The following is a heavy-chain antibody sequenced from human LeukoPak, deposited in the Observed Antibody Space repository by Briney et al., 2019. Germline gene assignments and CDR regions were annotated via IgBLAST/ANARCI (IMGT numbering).Heavy chain of an antibody. CDR3: ARATGYKIVVVISYYFDY. V-gene: IGHV1-18*01. Sequence: ASVKVSCKASGYTFTSYGISWVRQAPGQGLEWMGWISAYNGNTNYAQKVQGRVTMTTDTSTSTASMDLRSLRSDDTAVYYCARATGYKIVVVISYYFDYWGQGTLVTVSS. CDR1: GYTFTSYG. CDR2: ISAYNGNT. D-gene: IGHD3-22*01. J-gene: IGHJ4*02.